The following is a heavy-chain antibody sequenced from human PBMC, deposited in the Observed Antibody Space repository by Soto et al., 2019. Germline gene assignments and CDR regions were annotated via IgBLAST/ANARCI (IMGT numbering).Heavy chain of an antibody. D-gene: IGHD4-17*01. V-gene: IGHV2-5*02. CDR3: AHHTVTINEFDY. J-gene: IGHJ4*02. Sequence: QITLKESGPPLVKPTQTLTLTCTFSGFSLSTSGVGVGWIRQPPGKALEWLALIYWDDDKRYSPSLKSRLTITKDTSKNQVVLTMTNMDPVDTATYYCAHHTVTINEFDYWGQGTLVTVSS. CDR1: GFSLSTSGVG. CDR2: IYWDDDK.